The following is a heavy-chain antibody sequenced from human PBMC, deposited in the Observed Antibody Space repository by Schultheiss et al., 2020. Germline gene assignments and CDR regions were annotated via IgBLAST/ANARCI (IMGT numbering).Heavy chain of an antibody. J-gene: IGHJ4*02. V-gene: IGHV3-23*01. Sequence: GGSLRLSCAASGFTFSSYSMNWVRQAPGKGLEWVSTISGSAGSTYYADSVKGRFTVSRDNSKNSLYLQMNSLRAEDTAVYYCARDRVTIFGVVIISTAIDYWGQGTLVTVSS. CDR2: ISGSAGST. CDR3: ARDRVTIFGVVIISTAIDY. CDR1: GFTFSSYS. D-gene: IGHD3-3*01.